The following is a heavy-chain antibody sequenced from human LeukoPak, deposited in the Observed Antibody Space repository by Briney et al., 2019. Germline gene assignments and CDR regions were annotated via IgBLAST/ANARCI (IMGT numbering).Heavy chain of an antibody. J-gene: IGHJ5*02. D-gene: IGHD5-12*01. CDR1: GGSISSYY. V-gene: IGHV4-59*01. CDR3: ARDRGYSGYGGGYNWFDP. Sequence: PSDTLSLTCTVSGGSISSYYWSWIRQPPGKGLEWIGYIYYSGRTNYNPSLKSRVTISVDTSKNQFSLKLSSVTAADTAVYYCARDRGYSGYGGGYNWFDPWGQGTLVTVSS. CDR2: IYYSGRT.